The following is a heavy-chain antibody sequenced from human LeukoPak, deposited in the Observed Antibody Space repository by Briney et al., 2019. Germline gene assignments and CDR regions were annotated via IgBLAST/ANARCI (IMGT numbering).Heavy chain of an antibody. CDR1: GGSISSGG. J-gene: IGHJ4*02. CDR3: ARETSYGGNPSTGY. D-gene: IGHD4-23*01. CDR2: ISYDGSNK. V-gene: IGHV3-30-3*01. Sequence: LSLTCTVSGGSISSGGYYWSWVRQAPGKGLEWVAVISYDGSNKYYADSVKGRFTISRDNSKNTLYLQMNSLRAEDTAVYYCARETSYGGNPSTGYWGQGTLVTVSS.